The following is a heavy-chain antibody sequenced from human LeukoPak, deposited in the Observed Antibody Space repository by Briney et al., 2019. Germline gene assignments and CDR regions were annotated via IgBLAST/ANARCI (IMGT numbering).Heavy chain of an antibody. J-gene: IGHJ6*03. CDR1: GYSISSGYY. Sequence: PSETLSLTCTVSGYSISSGYYWGWIRQPPGKGLEWIGSIYHSGSTYYNPSLKSRVTISVDTSKNQFSLKLSSVTAADTAVYYCARVSSPSYYYYMDVWGKGTTVTVSS. CDR3: ARVSSPSYYYYMDV. V-gene: IGHV4-38-2*02. CDR2: IYHSGST. D-gene: IGHD6-13*01.